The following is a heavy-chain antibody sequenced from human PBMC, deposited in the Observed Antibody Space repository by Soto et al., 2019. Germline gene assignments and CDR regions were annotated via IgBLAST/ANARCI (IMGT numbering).Heavy chain of an antibody. CDR2: IYWDDDK. J-gene: IGHJ6*02. V-gene: IGHV2-5*02. Sequence: QITLKESGTTLVKPTQTLTLTCTFSGISLSTSGVGVGWIRQPPGKALEWLALIYWDDDKRYSPSLKSRLTITKHTSKNHVVLTMTNMDHVDTATYYCAHGTCPPCYYCGMDVWGQGTTVTVSS. CDR3: AHGTCPPCYYCGMDV. CDR1: GISLSTSGVG.